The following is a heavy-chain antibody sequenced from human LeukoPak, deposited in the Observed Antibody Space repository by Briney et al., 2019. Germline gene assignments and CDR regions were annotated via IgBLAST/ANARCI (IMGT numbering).Heavy chain of an antibody. CDR1: GFTVSSNE. D-gene: IGHD2-15*01. Sequence: GGSLRLSCAASGFTVSSNEMSWVRQAPGKGLEWVSSISGGSTYYADSRKGRFTISRDNSKNTLHLQMNSLRAEDTAVYYCKKKDIVVVVAATQCRRDYYYYMDVWGKGTTVTVSS. CDR3: KKKDIVVVVAATQCRRDYYYYMDV. J-gene: IGHJ6*03. V-gene: IGHV3-38-3*01. CDR2: ISGGST.